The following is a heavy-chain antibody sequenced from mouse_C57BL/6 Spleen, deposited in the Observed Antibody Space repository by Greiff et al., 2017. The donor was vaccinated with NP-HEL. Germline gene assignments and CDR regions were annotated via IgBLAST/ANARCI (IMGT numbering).Heavy chain of an antibody. Sequence: QVQLQQSGPELVKPGASVKISCKASGYAFSSSWMNWVKQRPGKGLEWIGRIYPGDGDTNYNGKFKGKATLTADKSSSTAYMQLSSLTSEDSAVYLCARGDYSNYVGYWGQGTTLTVSS. CDR3: ARGDYSNYVGY. CDR2: IYPGDGDT. D-gene: IGHD2-5*01. V-gene: IGHV1-82*01. CDR1: GYAFSSSW. J-gene: IGHJ2*01.